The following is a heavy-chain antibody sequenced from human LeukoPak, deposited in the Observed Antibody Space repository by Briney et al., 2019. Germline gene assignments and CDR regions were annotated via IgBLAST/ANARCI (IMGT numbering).Heavy chain of an antibody. CDR2: IIPIFGTA. Sequence: SVKVSCKASGGTFSSYAISWVRQAPGQGPEWMGGIIPIFGTANYAQKFQGRVTITADESTSTAYMELSSLRSEDTAVYYCARSIAAAGRGGTEYFQHWGQGTLVTVSS. V-gene: IGHV1-69*13. D-gene: IGHD6-13*01. J-gene: IGHJ1*01. CDR3: ARSIAAAGRGGTEYFQH. CDR1: GGTFSSYA.